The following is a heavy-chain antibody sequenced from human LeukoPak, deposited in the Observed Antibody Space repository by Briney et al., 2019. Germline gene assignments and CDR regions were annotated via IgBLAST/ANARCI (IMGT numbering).Heavy chain of an antibody. Sequence: SETLSLTCAVYGGSFSGYYWSWVRQPPGKGLEWIGAINHSGRTNYNPSLMSRVTISVDTSKNQFSLKLSSVTAADTAVYYCASGNRVPFDYWGQGTLVTVSS. CDR2: INHSGRT. CDR3: ASGNRVPFDY. CDR1: GGSFSGYY. V-gene: IGHV4-34*01. J-gene: IGHJ4*02. D-gene: IGHD2/OR15-2a*01.